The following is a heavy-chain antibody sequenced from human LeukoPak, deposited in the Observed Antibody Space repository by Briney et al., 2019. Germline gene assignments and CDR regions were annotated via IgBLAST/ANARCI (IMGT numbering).Heavy chain of an antibody. V-gene: IGHV3-74*01. D-gene: IGHD2-15*01. CDR2: IYTDGKFT. CDR1: GFSLSNYW. Sequence: GRSLRLSCAASGFSLSNYWMHWVRRAPGKGLVWVSRIYTDGKFTNYADSVKGRFTISRDNSKNTLYLQMNRLRAEDTAIYYCAREWGYGCGGECFSGIQAYYGMDVWGQGTTVTVSS. J-gene: IGHJ6*02. CDR3: AREWGYGCGGECFSGIQAYYGMDV.